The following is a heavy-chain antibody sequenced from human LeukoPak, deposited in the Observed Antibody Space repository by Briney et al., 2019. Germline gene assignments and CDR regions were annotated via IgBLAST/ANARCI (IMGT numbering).Heavy chain of an antibody. Sequence: PGESLKISCKRSGYSFTNYWIGWVRQMPGKGLEWTGIIYPGDSDTRYSPSFQGQVTISADKSISTAYLQWSSLKASDTAMYYCARRTDRSFWYLDYWGQGTLVTVSS. J-gene: IGHJ4*02. CDR1: GYSFTNYW. CDR3: ARRTDRSFWYLDY. CDR2: IYPGDSDT. V-gene: IGHV5-51*01.